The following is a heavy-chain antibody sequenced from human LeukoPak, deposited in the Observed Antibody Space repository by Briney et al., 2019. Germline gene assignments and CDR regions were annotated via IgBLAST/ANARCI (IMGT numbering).Heavy chain of an antibody. CDR3: ARDGLLRFLEWSSEIDY. CDR1: GFTFSNYG. V-gene: IGHV3-30*03. D-gene: IGHD3-3*01. Sequence: GGSLRLSCAAPGFTFSNYGMYWVRQGPGKGLGRVGIIAFDGSDKYYADSVNGRFTISRDNSKNTLHLQMNRLRAEDTAVYYCARDGLLRFLEWSSEIDYWGQGTLVTVSS. J-gene: IGHJ4*02. CDR2: IAFDGSDK.